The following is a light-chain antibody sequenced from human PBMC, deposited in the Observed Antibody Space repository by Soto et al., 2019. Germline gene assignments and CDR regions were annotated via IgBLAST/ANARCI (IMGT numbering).Light chain of an antibody. CDR1: QSVSSN. V-gene: IGKV3-15*01. CDR2: GAS. Sequence: EIVMTQSPATLSVSPGERATLSCRASQSVSSNLAWYQQKPGQAPRLLIYGASTRATGIPARFSGSESGTDFTLTISSLQSEDFAVYYCQQYNNWPGTFGPGTKVDIK. CDR3: QQYNNWPGT. J-gene: IGKJ3*01.